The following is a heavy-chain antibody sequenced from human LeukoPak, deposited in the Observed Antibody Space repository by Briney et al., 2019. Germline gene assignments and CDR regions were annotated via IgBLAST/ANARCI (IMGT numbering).Heavy chain of an antibody. D-gene: IGHD6-19*01. J-gene: IGHJ4*02. Sequence: GGSLRLSCAASGFIFSTYGMSWVRQAPGKGLEWVSSISDSGSSTYYADSVKGRFTISRDNAKNTLYLQMNSLRAEDTAVYYCAPLSVAGREFDYWGQGTLVTVSS. CDR2: ISDSGSST. CDR3: APLSVAGREFDY. CDR1: GFIFSTYG. V-gene: IGHV3-23*01.